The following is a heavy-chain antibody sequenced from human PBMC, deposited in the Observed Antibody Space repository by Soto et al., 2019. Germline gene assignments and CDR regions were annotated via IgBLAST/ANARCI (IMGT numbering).Heavy chain of an antibody. Sequence: GGSLRLSCAASGFTFSSYAMSWVRQAPGKGLEWVSAISTTSGTTYYADSVKGRFTISRDNSKNTLYLQMNSLRAGDAAIYYCANAPPVVAAPPPASWAQGPLVPVSP. D-gene: IGHD2-15*01. CDR2: ISTTSGTT. CDR1: GFTFSSYA. J-gene: IGHJ5*02. V-gene: IGHV3-23*01. CDR3: ANAPPVVAAPPPAS.